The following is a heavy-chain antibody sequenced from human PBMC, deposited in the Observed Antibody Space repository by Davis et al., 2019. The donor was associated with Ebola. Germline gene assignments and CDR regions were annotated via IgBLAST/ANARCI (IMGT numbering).Heavy chain of an antibody. CDR2: INPNDDTT. Sequence: ASVQVSCKASGYTFTSYYMHWVRQAPGQGLEWMGVINPNDDTTYYPQKFQGRVTMTRDTSISTAYMELSRLRSDDTAVYYCAREEYYDILTGYFVSLNWFDPWGQGTLVTVSS. J-gene: IGHJ5*02. V-gene: IGHV1-2*02. CDR3: AREEYYDILTGYFVSLNWFDP. CDR1: GYTFTSYY. D-gene: IGHD3-9*01.